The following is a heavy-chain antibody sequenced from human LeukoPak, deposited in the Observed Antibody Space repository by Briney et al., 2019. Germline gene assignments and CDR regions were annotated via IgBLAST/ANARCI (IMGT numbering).Heavy chain of an antibody. CDR3: SRGGTDDPFNF. CDR2: ISPSSDYK. Sequence: GGSLRLSCAASGFTFSSYSMNWVRQAPGKGLEWVSSISPSSDYKYYPDSLKGRFTISRDNAKDSLYLQMNSLRAEDTAVYYCSRGGTDDPFNFWGQGTLVTVSS. J-gene: IGHJ4*02. D-gene: IGHD1-1*01. CDR1: GFTFSSYS. V-gene: IGHV3-21*01.